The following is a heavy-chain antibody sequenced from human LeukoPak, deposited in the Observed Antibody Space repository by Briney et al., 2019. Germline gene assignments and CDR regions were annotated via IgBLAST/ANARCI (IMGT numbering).Heavy chain of an antibody. CDR3: STVSCGDYFDY. CDR2: IYSGDST. CDR1: GFTVSGDS. V-gene: IGHV3-53*01. Sequence: GGSLRLSCAASGFTVSGDSMSWVRQAPGKGLEWVSLIYSGDSTYYADSVKGRFTISRDNSKNTLYLQMNRLRAEDKAMYYFSTVSCGDYFDYWGQGTLVTVSS. D-gene: IGHD3-16*02. J-gene: IGHJ4*02.